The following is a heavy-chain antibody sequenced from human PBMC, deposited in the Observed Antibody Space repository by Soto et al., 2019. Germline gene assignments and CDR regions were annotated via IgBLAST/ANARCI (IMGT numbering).Heavy chain of an antibody. CDR3: AEASAGLGGLDY. Sequence: EVQLLESGGGLVQPGGSLRLSCAASGFTFSSYAMSWVRQAPGKGLEWVSAISGSGGSTYYADSVKGRFTISRDNSKNTLYLNMNSVGAEDTAVYYGAEASAGLGGLDYWGEGTLVTLSS. CDR1: GFTFSSYA. D-gene: IGHD3-16*01. CDR2: ISGSGGST. V-gene: IGHV3-23*01. J-gene: IGHJ4*02.